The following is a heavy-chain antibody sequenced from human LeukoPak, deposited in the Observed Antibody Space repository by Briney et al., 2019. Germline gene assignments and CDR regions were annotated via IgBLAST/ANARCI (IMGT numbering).Heavy chain of an antibody. D-gene: IGHD2-2*01. CDR1: GFIFSSYA. CDR3: AKGVGGYCSSTDCRAYDN. CDR2: ISGSGDGT. J-gene: IGHJ4*02. V-gene: IGHV3-23*01. Sequence: GWSLRLSCAASGFIFSSYAMNLGRQAPGKGLEWVSAISGSGDGTYYADSVKGRFTVSRDNSKNTLYLQMNNLRAEDSAVYYCAKGVGGYCSSTDCRAYDNWGQGTLVTVSS.